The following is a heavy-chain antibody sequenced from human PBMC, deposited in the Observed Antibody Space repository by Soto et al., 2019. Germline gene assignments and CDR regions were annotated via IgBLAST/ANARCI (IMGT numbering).Heavy chain of an antibody. CDR2: IIPIFGTA. J-gene: IGHJ3*02. CDR3: ARGTRGDIVVVAAAVDAFDI. D-gene: IGHD2-2*01. V-gene: IGHV1-69*01. CDR1: GGTFSSYA. Sequence: QVQLVQSGAEVKKPGSSVKVSCKASGGTFSSYAISWVRQAPGQGLEWMGGIIPIFGTANYAQKFQGRVTITADESTSTAYMELSSLRSEDTAVYYCARGTRGDIVVVAAAVDAFDIWGQGTMVTVSS.